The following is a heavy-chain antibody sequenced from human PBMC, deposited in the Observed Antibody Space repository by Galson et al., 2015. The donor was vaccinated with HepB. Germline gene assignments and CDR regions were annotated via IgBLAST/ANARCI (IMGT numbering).Heavy chain of an antibody. J-gene: IGHJ4*02. CDR1: GGTFSSYG. Sequence: SVKVSCKASGGTFSSYGMHWVRQAPGQRLEWMGWINTGNGNTKYPQKFQDRVSITRDTSANSVYMELSSLRSEDTALYYCARDRCGGDCYDDYFDYWGQGTLVTVSS. D-gene: IGHD2-21*01. V-gene: IGHV1-3*04. CDR3: ARDRCGGDCYDDYFDY. CDR2: INTGNGNT.